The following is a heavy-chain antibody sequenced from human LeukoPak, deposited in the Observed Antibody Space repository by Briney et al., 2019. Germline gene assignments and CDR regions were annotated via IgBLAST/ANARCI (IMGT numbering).Heavy chain of an antibody. J-gene: IGHJ3*02. Sequence: GGSLRLSCAASGFTFSSYGMHWVRQAPGKGLEWVAFIRYDGSNKYYADSVKGRVTISRDNSKNTLYLQMNSLRAEDTAVYYCATSLELLFDIWGQGTMVTVSS. CDR1: GFTFSSYG. D-gene: IGHD3-3*01. CDR3: ATSLELLFDI. V-gene: IGHV3-30*02. CDR2: IRYDGSNK.